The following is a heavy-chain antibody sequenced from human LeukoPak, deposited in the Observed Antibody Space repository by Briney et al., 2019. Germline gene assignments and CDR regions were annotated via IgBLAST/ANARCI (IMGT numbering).Heavy chain of an antibody. CDR1: GYTFTSYG. CDR3: ARDPVQKYSSGPGWFDP. D-gene: IGHD6-19*01. CDR2: ISAYNGNT. V-gene: IGHV1-18*01. J-gene: IGHJ5*02. Sequence: ASVKVSCTASGYTFTSYGISWVRQAPGQGLEWMGGISAYNGNTNYAQKLQGRVTMTTDTSTSTAYMELRSLRSDDTAVYYCARDPVQKYSSGPGWFDPWGQGTLVTVSS.